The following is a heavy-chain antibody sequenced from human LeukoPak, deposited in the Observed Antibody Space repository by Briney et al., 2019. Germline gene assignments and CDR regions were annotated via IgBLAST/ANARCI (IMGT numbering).Heavy chain of an antibody. CDR1: GFTLSSYS. J-gene: IGHJ3*02. D-gene: IGHD3-22*01. V-gene: IGHV3-21*01. CDR2: ISSSSSYI. Sequence: GGSLRLSCAASGFTLSSYSMNWVRQAPGKGLEWVSSISSSSSYIYYADSVKGRFTISRDNAKNSLYLQMNSLRAEDTAVYYCARTYYYDSSGYYYDSAFDIWGQGTMVTVSS. CDR3: ARTYYYDSSGYYYDSAFDI.